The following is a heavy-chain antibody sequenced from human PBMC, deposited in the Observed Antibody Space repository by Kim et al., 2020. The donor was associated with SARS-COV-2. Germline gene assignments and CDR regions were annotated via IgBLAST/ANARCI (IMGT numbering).Heavy chain of an antibody. CDR2: IYHSGST. J-gene: IGHJ6*02. CDR1: GGSISSSNW. CDR3: ARDGRYNWNDVGGLDV. Sequence: SETLSLTCAVSGGSISSSNWWSWVRQPPGKGLEWIGEIYHSGSTNYNPSLKSRVTISVDKYKNQFSLKLSSVTAADTAGYYCARDGRYNWNDVGGLDVWGQGTTVTVSS. D-gene: IGHD1-1*01. V-gene: IGHV4-4*02.